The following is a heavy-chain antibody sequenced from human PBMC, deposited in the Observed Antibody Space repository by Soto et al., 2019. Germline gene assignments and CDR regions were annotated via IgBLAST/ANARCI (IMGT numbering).Heavy chain of an antibody. CDR1: GGTFSSYT. Sequence: QVQLVQSGAEVKKPGSSVKVSCKASGGTFSSYTISWVRQAPGQGLEWMGRIIPILGIANYAQKFQGRGTITADKSTSTAYMELSSLRSEDTAMYYCAMEYCSSTSCYRDYWGQGTLVTVSS. V-gene: IGHV1-69*02. CDR2: IIPILGIA. D-gene: IGHD2-2*02. J-gene: IGHJ4*02. CDR3: AMEYCSSTSCYRDY.